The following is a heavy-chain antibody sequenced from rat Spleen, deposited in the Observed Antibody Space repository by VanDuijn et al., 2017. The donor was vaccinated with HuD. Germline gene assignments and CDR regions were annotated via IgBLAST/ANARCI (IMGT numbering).Heavy chain of an antibody. CDR2: ISTGGVNT. J-gene: IGHJ1*01. CDR3: ARDYSNYFPYWYFDF. V-gene: IGHV5S13*01. CDR1: GFTFSDYY. D-gene: IGHD1-2*01. Sequence: EVQLVESGGGLVQPGRSLKLSCAASGFTFSDYYMAWVRQAPTKGLEWIASISTGGVNTDYRDSVKGRFTISRDNAKNTQYLQMDSLRSEDTATYYCARDYSNYFPYWYFDFWGPGTMVTVSS.